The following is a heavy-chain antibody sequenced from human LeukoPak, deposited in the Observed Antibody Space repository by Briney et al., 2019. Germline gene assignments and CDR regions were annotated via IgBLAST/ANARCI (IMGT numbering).Heavy chain of an antibody. CDR1: GYTFNTYG. V-gene: IGHV1-18*01. Sequence: ASVKVSCKASGYTFNTYGITWVRQAPGQGLEWMGWISGYNGKTKYAQKLQDRVTMTTDTSTTTAYMELRSLRSDDTAVYYCARILAGGGYSYGYVGESDYWGQGTLVTVSS. D-gene: IGHD5-18*01. CDR2: ISGYNGKT. CDR3: ARILAGGGYSYGYVGESDY. J-gene: IGHJ4*02.